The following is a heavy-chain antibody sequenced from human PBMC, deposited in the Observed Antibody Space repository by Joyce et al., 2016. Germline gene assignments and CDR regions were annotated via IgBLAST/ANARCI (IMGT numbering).Heavy chain of an antibody. V-gene: IGHV3-30*04. D-gene: IGHD1-14*01. CDR1: GFTFSGHS. CDR2: SSYDGKNT. J-gene: IGHJ4*02. Sequence: QVKLVESGGGVVQPGRSLRLSCAASGFTFSGHSMHWVRQAPGKGLNWVAISSYDGKNTYDGDSMKGRFTISRDNSKNTVYLQVDSLRTEDTAVYYCARDGPKTTWDPGYYFDFWGQGTLVTVSS. CDR3: ARDGPKTTWDPGYYFDF.